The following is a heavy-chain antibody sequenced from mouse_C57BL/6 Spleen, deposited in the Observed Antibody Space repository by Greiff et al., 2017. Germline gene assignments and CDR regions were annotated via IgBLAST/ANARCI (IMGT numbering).Heavy chain of an antibody. Sequence: VQLQQPGAELVRPGSSVKLSCKASGYTFTSYWMDWVKQRPGQGLEWIGNIYPSDSETHYNQKFKDKDTLTVDKSSSTAYMQLSSLTSEDSAVYYCARRDYDYDRWYFDVWGTGTTVTVSS. J-gene: IGHJ1*03. CDR2: IYPSDSET. D-gene: IGHD2-4*01. CDR1: GYTFTSYW. V-gene: IGHV1-61*01. CDR3: ARRDYDYDRWYFDV.